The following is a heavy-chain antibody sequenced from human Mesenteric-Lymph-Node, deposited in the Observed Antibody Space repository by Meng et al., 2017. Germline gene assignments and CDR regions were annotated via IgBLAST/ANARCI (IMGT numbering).Heavy chain of an antibody. D-gene: IGHD3-22*01. CDR2: IYYSGST. J-gene: IGHJ4*02. Sequence: QGQLQESGPVLVRPSDTLSLTCPVSGGSVSSGSYYWSWIRQPPGKGLEWIGYIYYSGSTNYNPSLKSRVTISVDTSKNQFSLKLSSVTAADTAVYYCASGYYYDSSGYYVDYWGQGTLVTVSS. CDR3: ASGYYYDSSGYYVDY. V-gene: IGHV4-61*01. CDR1: GGSVSSGSYY.